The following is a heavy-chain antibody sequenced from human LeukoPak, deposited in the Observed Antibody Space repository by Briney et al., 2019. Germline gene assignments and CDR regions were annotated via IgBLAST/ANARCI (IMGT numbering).Heavy chain of an antibody. CDR1: GGTFSSYA. J-gene: IGHJ4*02. CDR2: IIPIFGTA. Sequence: SVKVSCKASGGTFSSYAISWVRQAPGQGLEWMGGIIPIFGTANYAQKFQGRVTITADESTSTAYMELSSLRSEDTAVYYCARAPTVYVGEQWLARALDYWGQGTLVTVSS. D-gene: IGHD6-19*01. CDR3: ARAPTVYVGEQWLARALDY. V-gene: IGHV1-69*13.